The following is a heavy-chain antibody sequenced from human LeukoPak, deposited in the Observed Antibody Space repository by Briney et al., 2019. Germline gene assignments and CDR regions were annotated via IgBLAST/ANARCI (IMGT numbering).Heavy chain of an antibody. J-gene: IGHJ5*02. Sequence: SETLSLTCTVSGGSISSYYWSWIRQPPGKGLEWIGYIYYSGSTNYNPSLKSRVTISVDTTKNQFSLKLSSVTAADTAVYYCARAEVKQQLVLGTWFDPWGQGTLVTVSS. D-gene: IGHD6-13*01. CDR3: ARAEVKQQLVLGTWFDP. V-gene: IGHV4-59*01. CDR1: GGSISSYY. CDR2: IYYSGST.